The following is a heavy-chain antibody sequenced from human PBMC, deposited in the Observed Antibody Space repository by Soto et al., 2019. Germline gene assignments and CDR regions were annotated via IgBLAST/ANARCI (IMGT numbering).Heavy chain of an antibody. D-gene: IGHD3-9*01. CDR2: IWYDGSNK. J-gene: IGHJ3*02. CDR1: GFTFSSYG. CDR3: ARVSLGRKAFDI. Sequence: GGSLRLSCAASGFTFSSYGMHWVRQAPGKGLEWVAVIWYDGSNKYYADSVKGRFTISRDNSKNTLYLQMNSLRAEDTAVYYCARVSLGRKAFDIWGQGTMVTVSS. V-gene: IGHV3-33*08.